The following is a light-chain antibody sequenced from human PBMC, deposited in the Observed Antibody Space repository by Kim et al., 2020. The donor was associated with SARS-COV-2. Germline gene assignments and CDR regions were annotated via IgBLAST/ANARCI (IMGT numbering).Light chain of an antibody. Sequence: LSPGERATLPCRASQSVGSSLLAWYEQKPGQAPRLLIYEAFKRVAGIPDRFSGSGSGTDFTLTISRPEPEDFAMYYCQQYGSTPYTLGQGTKLEI. CDR2: EAF. J-gene: IGKJ2*01. CDR1: QSVGSSL. V-gene: IGKV3-20*01. CDR3: QQYGSTPYT.